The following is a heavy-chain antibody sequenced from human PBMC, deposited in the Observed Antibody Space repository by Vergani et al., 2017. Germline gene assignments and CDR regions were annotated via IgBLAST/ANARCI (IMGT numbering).Heavy chain of an antibody. CDR3: ARHTTYTDS. V-gene: IGHV5-51*01. CDR1: EYSFGNYW. J-gene: IGHJ4*02. D-gene: IGHD1-1*01. CDR2: IYPANSDT. Sequence: EVELVQSGPEMRKPGESLKISCKGSEYSFGNYWIGWVRQMPGKGLEWMGIIYPANSDTKDSPSFQGQVTISADKSISTAFLQWDSLKASDTALYYCARHTTYTDSGGQGTLVTVSS.